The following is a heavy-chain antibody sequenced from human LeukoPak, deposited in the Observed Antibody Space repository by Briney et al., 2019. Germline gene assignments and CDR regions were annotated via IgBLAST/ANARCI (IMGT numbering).Heavy chain of an antibody. J-gene: IGHJ5*02. CDR3: ARDYDILTGYYNRGDNWFDP. V-gene: IGHV1-18*01. Sequence: ASVKVSCKASGYTFTSYGISWVRQAPGQGLEWMGWISAFNGNTNYAQKLQGRVTMTTDTSTSTAYMELRSLRSDDTAIYYCARDYDILTGYYNRGDNWFDPWGQGTLVTVSS. CDR2: ISAFNGNT. D-gene: IGHD3-9*01. CDR1: GYTFTSYG.